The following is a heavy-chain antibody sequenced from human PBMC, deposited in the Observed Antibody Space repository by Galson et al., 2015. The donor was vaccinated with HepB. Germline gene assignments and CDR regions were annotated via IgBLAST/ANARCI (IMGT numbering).Heavy chain of an antibody. D-gene: IGHD6-19*01. Sequence: SLRLSCAASGFTFSSYGMHWVRQAPGKGLEWVAFIRNGGSTIYYADSVKGRFTISRDNSKNSLYLQMNSLRAEDTAVYYCAKVGCGWYYGDYYGMDDWGQGTTVTVSS. CDR1: GFTFSSYG. CDR3: AKVGCGWYYGDYYGMDD. J-gene: IGHJ6*02. V-gene: IGHV3-30*02. CDR2: IRNGGSTI.